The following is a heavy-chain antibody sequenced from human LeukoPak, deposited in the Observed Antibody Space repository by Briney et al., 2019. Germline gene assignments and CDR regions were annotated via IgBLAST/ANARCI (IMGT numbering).Heavy chain of an antibody. J-gene: IGHJ4*02. Sequence: ASVKVSCKASGYSFTGYYMHWVRQAPGQGLEWMGWINPNSGDTKYAQKFQGRVTMTRDTSISTAYMELSRLRSDDTAVYYCARDTRNYYDSSGPSLFDYWGQGTLVTVSS. V-gene: IGHV1-2*02. CDR1: GYSFTGYY. D-gene: IGHD3-22*01. CDR3: ARDTRNYYDSSGPSLFDY. CDR2: INPNSGDT.